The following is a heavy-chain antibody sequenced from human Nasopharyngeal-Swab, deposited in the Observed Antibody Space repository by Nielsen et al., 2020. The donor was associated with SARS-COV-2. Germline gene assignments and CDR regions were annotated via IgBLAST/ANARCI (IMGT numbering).Heavy chain of an antibody. CDR2: ISAYNGNT. CDR3: ARDASSGWIHYYYGMDV. J-gene: IGHJ6*02. D-gene: IGHD6-19*01. Sequence: WVRQAPGQGLEWMGWISAYNGNTNYAQKLQGRVTMTTDTSTSTAYMELRSLRSDDTAVYYCARDASSGWIHYYYGMDVWGQGTTVTVSS. V-gene: IGHV1-18*01.